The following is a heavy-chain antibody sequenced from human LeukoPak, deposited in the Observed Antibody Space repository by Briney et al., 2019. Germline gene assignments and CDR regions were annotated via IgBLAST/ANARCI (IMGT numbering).Heavy chain of an antibody. CDR3: ARFRDAFDI. Sequence: ASVKVSCKASGYTFTSYDINWVRQATGQGLEWMGRINPNSGGTNYAQKFQGRVTMTRDTSISTAYMELSRLRSDDTAVYYCARFRDAFDIWGQGTMVTVSS. J-gene: IGHJ3*02. V-gene: IGHV1-2*06. CDR2: INPNSGGT. CDR1: GYTFTSYD.